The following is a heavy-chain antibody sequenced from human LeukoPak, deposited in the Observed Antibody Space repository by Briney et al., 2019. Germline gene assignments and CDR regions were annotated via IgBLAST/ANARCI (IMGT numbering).Heavy chain of an antibody. V-gene: IGHV3-30*04. CDR1: GFTFSSYA. CDR2: ISYDGSNK. CDR3: ARELFTADAYFDY. J-gene: IGHJ4*02. Sequence: GGSLRLSCAASGFTFSSYAMHWVRQAPGKGLEWVAVISYDGSNKYYADSVKGRFTISRDNSKNTLYLQMNSLRAEDTAVYYCARELFTADAYFDYWGQGTLVTVSS. D-gene: IGHD5-18*01.